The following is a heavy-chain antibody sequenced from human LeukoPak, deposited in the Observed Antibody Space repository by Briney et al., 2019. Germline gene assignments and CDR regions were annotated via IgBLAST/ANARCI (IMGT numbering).Heavy chain of an antibody. V-gene: IGHV4-31*03. D-gene: IGHD3-22*01. Sequence: PSQTLSLTCTVSGGSISSGGYYWSWIRQHPGKGLEWIGYIYYSGSTYYNPSLKSRVTISVDTSKNQFSLKLSSVTAADTAVYYCARSTYYYDSSGYYAYLHDYWGQGTLVAVSS. CDR1: GGSISSGGYY. J-gene: IGHJ4*02. CDR2: IYYSGST. CDR3: ARSTYYYDSSGYYAYLHDY.